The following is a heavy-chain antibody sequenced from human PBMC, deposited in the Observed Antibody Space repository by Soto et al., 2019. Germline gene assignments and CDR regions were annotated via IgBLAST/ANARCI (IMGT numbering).Heavy chain of an antibody. CDR2: INHSGST. CDR3: ARAPANYYDSSGYRFDP. J-gene: IGHJ5*02. V-gene: IGHV4-34*01. D-gene: IGHD3-22*01. CDR1: GGSFSGYY. Sequence: QVQLQQWGAGLLKPSETLSLTCAVYGGSFSGYYWSWIRQPPGKGLEWIGEINHSGSTNYNPSLKSRVTISVDTFKNQFSLKLSSVTAADTAVYYCARAPANYYDSSGYRFDPWGQGTLVTVSS.